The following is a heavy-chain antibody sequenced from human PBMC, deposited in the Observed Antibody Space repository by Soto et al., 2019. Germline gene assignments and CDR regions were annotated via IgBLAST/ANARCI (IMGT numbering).Heavy chain of an antibody. J-gene: IGHJ4*02. Sequence: GGSLRLSCAASGFTFSSYAMSWVRQAPGKGLEWVSAVTGSGGDSYYADSVKGRFTLSRDNSKNTLYLEMNSLRAGDTAVYYCAKGSGPYRRYYFDYWGQGTLVTVSS. V-gene: IGHV3-23*01. CDR3: AKGSGPYRRYYFDY. CDR2: VTGSGGDS. D-gene: IGHD6-25*01. CDR1: GFTFSSYA.